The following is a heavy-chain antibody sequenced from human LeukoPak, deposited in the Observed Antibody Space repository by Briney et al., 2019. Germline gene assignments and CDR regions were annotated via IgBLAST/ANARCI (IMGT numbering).Heavy chain of an antibody. V-gene: IGHV3-15*01. CDR2: IKSKTEGEAT. CDR1: GFIFNRAW. D-gene: IGHD2-21*01. Sequence: GGSLRLSCAASGFIFNRAWMSWVGQAPGKGLEWVGRIKSKTEGEATDYAAPVKGRFSLSRDDSKNTLYLQMNSLKTEDTAVYYCTTDRTSDCLWYWGQGTLATVSS. J-gene: IGHJ4*02. CDR3: TTDRTSDCLWY.